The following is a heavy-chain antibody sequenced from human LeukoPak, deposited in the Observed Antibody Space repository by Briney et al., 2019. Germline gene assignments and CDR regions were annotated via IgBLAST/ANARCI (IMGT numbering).Heavy chain of an antibody. Sequence: ASVKVSCKVSGYTLTELSMHWVRQAPGKGLEWMGGFDPEDGETIYAQKFQGRVTMTEDTSTDTAYMELSSLRSEDTAVYYCATALRKWLRFIYYFDYWGQGTLVTVSS. CDR1: GYTLTELS. CDR3: ATALRKWLRFIYYFDY. CDR2: FDPEDGET. V-gene: IGHV1-24*01. J-gene: IGHJ4*02. D-gene: IGHD5-12*01.